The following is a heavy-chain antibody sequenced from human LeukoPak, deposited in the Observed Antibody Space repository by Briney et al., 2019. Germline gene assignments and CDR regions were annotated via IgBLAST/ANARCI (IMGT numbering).Heavy chain of an antibody. D-gene: IGHD2-15*01. V-gene: IGHV1-69*05. Sequence: SVKVFCKASGGTFSSYAISWVRQAPGQGLEWMGRIIPIFGTANYAQKFQGRVTITTDESTSTAYMELSSLSSEDTAVYYCARDGCSGGSCYPDKAYYYYYMDVWGKGTRSPSP. J-gene: IGHJ6*03. CDR1: GGTFSSYA. CDR3: ARDGCSGGSCYPDKAYYYYYMDV. CDR2: IIPIFGTA.